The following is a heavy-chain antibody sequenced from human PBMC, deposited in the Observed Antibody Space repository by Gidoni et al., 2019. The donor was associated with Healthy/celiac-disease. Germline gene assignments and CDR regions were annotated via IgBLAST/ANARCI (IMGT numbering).Heavy chain of an antibody. Sequence: QVQLVESGGGLVKPGGSLRLSCAASGFPFSDSYMSWIRQAPGKGLEWGSYISSSGSTIYYADSVKGRVTISRDNAKNSLYLQMNSLRAEDTAVYYCARVLVVDFWSGYPNWFDPWGQGTLVTVSS. CDR3: ARVLVVDFWSGYPNWFDP. CDR1: GFPFSDSY. V-gene: IGHV3-11*01. J-gene: IGHJ5*02. D-gene: IGHD3-3*01. CDR2: ISSSGSTI.